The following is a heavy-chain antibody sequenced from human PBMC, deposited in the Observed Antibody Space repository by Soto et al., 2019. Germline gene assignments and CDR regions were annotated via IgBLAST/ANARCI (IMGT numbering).Heavy chain of an antibody. V-gene: IGHV2-5*02. Sequence: QITLKESGPPLVKPTQTLTLTCTFSGFSFTTAGMGVGWIRQPPGKALEWLALIYWDDDKRYSPSLKSRLTITKDASRNPVVLTLTNMYPADTDTYYCAHLYWAASGPRYYFDYWGQGTLVTVSS. CDR3: AHLYWAASGPRYYFDY. CDR2: IYWDDDK. D-gene: IGHD2-15*01. CDR1: GFSFTTAGMG. J-gene: IGHJ4*02.